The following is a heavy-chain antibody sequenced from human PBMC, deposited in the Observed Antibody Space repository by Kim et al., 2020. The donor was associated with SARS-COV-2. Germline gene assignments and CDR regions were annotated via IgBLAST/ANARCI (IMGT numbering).Heavy chain of an antibody. CDR1: GGSISISSSY. CDR2: IYSSANT. D-gene: IGHD3-22*01. J-gene: IGHJ4*02. V-gene: IGHV4-39*07. CDR3: ARDRPKVGWLSDY. Sequence: SETLSLTCTVSGGSISISSSYWGWICQPPGKGLEWIGSIYSSANTYYNPSLKSRVTISVDTSKNQFSLKLSSVTAADTAVYYCARDRPKVGWLSDYWGQGTLVTVSS.